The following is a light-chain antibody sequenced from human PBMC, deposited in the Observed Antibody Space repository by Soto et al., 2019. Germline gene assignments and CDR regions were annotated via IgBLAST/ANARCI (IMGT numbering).Light chain of an antibody. V-gene: IGLV2-8*01. J-gene: IGLJ2*01. Sequence: QSALTQPPSASGSPGQSVTISCTGTSSDIGAYSFVSWFQQHPGKAPKVMIYEVTRRPSGVPDRFSGSKAGNTASLTVSGLQADDEAYYYCSSSEGINNFVIFGGGTKVTVL. CDR2: EVT. CDR3: SSSEGINNFVI. CDR1: SSDIGAYSF.